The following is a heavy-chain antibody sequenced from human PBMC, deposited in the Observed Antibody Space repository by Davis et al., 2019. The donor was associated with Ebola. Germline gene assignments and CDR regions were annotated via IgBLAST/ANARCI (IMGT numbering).Heavy chain of an antibody. CDR2: IIPVVDTK. Sequence: SVKVSCKTSGGTFTNYAVNWVRQAPGQGLEWMGRIIPVVDTKDYAQKFQGRVPLTADKATNTAYMELSGLRFDDTAVYYCARGKWFDPWGQGTLVSVTS. J-gene: IGHJ5*02. V-gene: IGHV1-69*04. CDR1: GGTFTNYA. CDR3: ARGKWFDP.